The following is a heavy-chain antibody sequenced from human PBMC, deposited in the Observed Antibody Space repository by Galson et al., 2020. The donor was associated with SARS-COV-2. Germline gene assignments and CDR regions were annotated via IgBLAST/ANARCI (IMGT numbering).Heavy chain of an antibody. J-gene: IGHJ6*02. CDR1: GFLFSTYI. CDR3: ARDEGIRGYNYGRLYYGMDV. CDR2: ISTRSSYT. V-gene: IGHV3-21*01. D-gene: IGHD5-18*01. Sequence: GASLKFSCADYGFLFSTYILNWVRLDPGKGLEWVSSISTRSSYTYYVDSVKGRFSISRDNPRNSLYLQMNSLRAEDTAVYYCARDEGIRGYNYGRLYYGMDVWGQGTTVTGSS.